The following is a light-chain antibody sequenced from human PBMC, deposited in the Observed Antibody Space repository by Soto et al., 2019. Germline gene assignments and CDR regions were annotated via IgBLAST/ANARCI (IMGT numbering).Light chain of an antibody. CDR3: QQCDNLPLT. J-gene: IGKJ3*01. V-gene: IGKV1-33*01. CDR2: DAS. CDR1: QDIRNC. Sequence: DIQMTQSPSSLSASVGDRVIITCQASQDIRNCLNWYQQKPGKAPKLLIYDASYLQTGVPSRFSGSGSATDFSFTISSLQPEDFGTYYCQQCDNLPLTFGPGTKVDIK.